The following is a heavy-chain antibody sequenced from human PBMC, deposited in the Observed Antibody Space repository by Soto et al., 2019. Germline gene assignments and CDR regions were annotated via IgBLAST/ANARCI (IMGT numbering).Heavy chain of an antibody. CDR3: ARGWLATIPYYYGMVV. Sequence: ASVKVSCKASGYTFTSYAMHWVRQAPGQRLEWMGWINAGNGNTKYSQKFQGRVTITRDTSASTAYMELSSLRSEDTAVYYCARGWLATIPYYYGMVVWGQGATVTVSS. J-gene: IGHJ6*02. D-gene: IGHD5-12*01. CDR1: GYTFTSYA. V-gene: IGHV1-3*01. CDR2: INAGNGNT.